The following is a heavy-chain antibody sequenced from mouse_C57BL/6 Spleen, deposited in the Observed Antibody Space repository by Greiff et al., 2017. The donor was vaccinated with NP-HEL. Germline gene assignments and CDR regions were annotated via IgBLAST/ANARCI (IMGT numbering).Heavy chain of an antibody. J-gene: IGHJ4*01. CDR1: GYAFSSSW. CDR3: ATIITTVDAMDY. Sequence: QVQLKQSGPELVKPGASVKISCKASGYAFSSSWMNWVKQSPGKGLEWIGRIYPGDGDTNYNGKFKGKATLTADKSSSTAYMQLSSLTSEDSAVYFCATIITTVDAMDYWGQGTSVTVSS. CDR2: IYPGDGDT. D-gene: IGHD1-1*01. V-gene: IGHV1-82*01.